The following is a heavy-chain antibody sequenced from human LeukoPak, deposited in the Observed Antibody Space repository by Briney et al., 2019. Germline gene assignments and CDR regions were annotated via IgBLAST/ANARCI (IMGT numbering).Heavy chain of an antibody. V-gene: IGHV3-48*03. Sequence: GGSLRLSCAASGFTFSSYEMNWVRQAPGKGLEWVSYISSSGSTIYYADSVKGRFTVSRDNSKDTLFLHMSSLRAEDTAVYLCATRPRDSSGYYLGAFDAWGQGTTVTVSS. J-gene: IGHJ3*01. D-gene: IGHD3-22*01. CDR2: ISSSGSTI. CDR1: GFTFSSYE. CDR3: ATRPRDSSGYYLGAFDA.